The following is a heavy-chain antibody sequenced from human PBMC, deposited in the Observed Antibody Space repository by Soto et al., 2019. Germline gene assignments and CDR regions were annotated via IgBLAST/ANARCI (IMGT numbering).Heavy chain of an antibody. CDR1: GYTFPSST. D-gene: IGHD4-17*01. J-gene: IGHJ4*02. V-gene: IGHV1-18*01. CDR2: INAYNGDT. Sequence: QVELVQSGAEVKKPGASVKVSCKASGYTFPSSTISWLRQAPGQGLEWMGWINAYNGDTKYAHRLQGRVTMTTDTSTNTAYLELASLTSDDTAIYYCVSANYGDSDYWGQGTLVTVSS. CDR3: VSANYGDSDY.